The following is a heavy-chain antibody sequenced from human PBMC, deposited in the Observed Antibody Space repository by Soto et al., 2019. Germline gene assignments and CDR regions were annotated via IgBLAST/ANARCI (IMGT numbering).Heavy chain of an antibody. D-gene: IGHD2-2*01. V-gene: IGHV3-23*01. Sequence: GGSLRLSCGASGFTFSTYVMSWVRQATGKGLDWVSAISGDGSGTYYADSVKGRFTISRGTPQNTLYLQMNSPRVEDTAIYYCVKGSSSSRPYYFDYWGQGTLVTVSS. CDR2: ISGDGSGT. CDR1: GFTFSTYV. J-gene: IGHJ4*02. CDR3: VKGSSSSRPYYFDY.